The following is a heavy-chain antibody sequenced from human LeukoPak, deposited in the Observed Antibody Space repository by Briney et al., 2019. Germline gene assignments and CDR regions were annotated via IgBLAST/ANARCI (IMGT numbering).Heavy chain of an antibody. J-gene: IGHJ4*02. CDR1: GGSISSSSYY. D-gene: IGHD1-1*01. V-gene: IGHV4-39*01. Sequence: SETLSLTCTVSGGSISSSSYYWGWIRQPPGKGLKWCGSIYYSGSTYYNPSLKSRVTISVDTSKNQFSLKLSSVTAADTAVYYCASGLRTTGTTTFDYWGQGTLVTVSS. CDR3: ASGLRTTGTTTFDY. CDR2: IYYSGST.